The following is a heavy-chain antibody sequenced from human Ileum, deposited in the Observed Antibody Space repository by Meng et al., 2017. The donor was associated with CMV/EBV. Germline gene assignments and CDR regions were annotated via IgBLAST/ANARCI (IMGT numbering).Heavy chain of an antibody. Sequence: LSIYAMHWVRQAPGKGLEWVAVLSRDGSNQYYAEPVRGRSTISRDTSKNTLYLQMNNLRTEDTAVFYCARIRSYFGSGTYPHDAFDIWGQGTMVTVSS. CDR1: LSIYA. V-gene: IGHV3-30-3*01. J-gene: IGHJ3*02. CDR2: LSRDGSNQ. D-gene: IGHD3-10*01. CDR3: ARIRSYFGSGTYPHDAFDI.